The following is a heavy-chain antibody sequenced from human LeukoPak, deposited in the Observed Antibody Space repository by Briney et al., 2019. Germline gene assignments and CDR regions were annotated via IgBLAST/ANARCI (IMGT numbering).Heavy chain of an antibody. CDR2: INGDGTST. D-gene: IGHD6-13*01. CDR3: ARKKRIAAAPSWFDP. CDR1: GFTFSNYW. Sequence: PGGSLRLSCAASGFTFSNYWMHWVRQAPGKGLVWVSRINGDGTSTTYADSVKGRFTISRDNAKNTLYLQMNSLRAEDTAVYYCARKKRIAAAPSWFDPWGQGTLVTVSS. J-gene: IGHJ5*02. V-gene: IGHV3-74*01.